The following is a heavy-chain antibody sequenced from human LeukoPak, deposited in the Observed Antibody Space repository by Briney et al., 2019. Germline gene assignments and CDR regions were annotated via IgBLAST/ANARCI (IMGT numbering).Heavy chain of an antibody. CDR3: ARGPTYYYDSSGYYYGMDV. J-gene: IGHJ6*02. D-gene: IGHD3-22*01. CDR1: GGSFSGYY. V-gene: IGHV4-34*01. CDR2: INHSGST. Sequence: PSETLSLTCAVYGGSFSGYYWSWIRQPPGKGLEWIGEINHSGSTNYNPSLKSRVTISVDTSKNQFSLKLSSVTAADTAVYYCARGPTYYYDSSGYYYGMDVWGQGTTVTVSS.